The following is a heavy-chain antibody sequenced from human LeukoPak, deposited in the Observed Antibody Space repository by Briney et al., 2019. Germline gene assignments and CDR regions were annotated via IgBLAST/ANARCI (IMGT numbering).Heavy chain of an antibody. CDR3: ARENGGRRQYYFDY. J-gene: IGHJ4*02. CDR2: INAGNGNT. V-gene: IGHV1-3*01. CDR1: GYTFTIYA. D-gene: IGHD1-1*01. Sequence: ASVTVSFTASGYTFTIYAMHWVRQAPGQRLEWMGWINAGNGNTKYSQKFQGRVTITRDTSASTAYMELSSLRSEDTAVYYCARENGGRRQYYFDYWGQGTLVTVSS.